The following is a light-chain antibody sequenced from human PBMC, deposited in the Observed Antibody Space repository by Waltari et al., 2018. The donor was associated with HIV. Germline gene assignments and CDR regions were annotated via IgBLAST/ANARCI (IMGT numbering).Light chain of an antibody. Sequence: QSVLTQPPSASGTPGQRVTISCSGSSSNIGSNTVNWYQQLPGTAPKLLIYSNNQRPSGVPDRLSGSKSGTSASLAISGLQSEDEANYYCAAWDDSLIGPVFGGGTKLTDL. CDR2: SNN. V-gene: IGLV1-44*01. J-gene: IGLJ3*02. CDR1: SSNIGSNT. CDR3: AAWDDSLIGPV.